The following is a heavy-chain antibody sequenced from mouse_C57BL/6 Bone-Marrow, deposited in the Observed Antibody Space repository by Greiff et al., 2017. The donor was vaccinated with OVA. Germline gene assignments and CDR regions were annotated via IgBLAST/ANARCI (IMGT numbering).Heavy chain of an antibody. Sequence: EVQLQESGPGLAKPSQTLSLTCSVTGYSITSDYWNWIRKFPGNKLEYMGYISYSGSTYYNPSLKSRISITRDTSKNQYYLQLNSVTTEDTATYYCAKGSYYDYDTEVHFDYWGQGTTLTVSS. D-gene: IGHD2-4*01. CDR3: AKGSYYDYDTEVHFDY. V-gene: IGHV3-8*01. CDR2: ISYSGST. CDR1: GYSITSDY. J-gene: IGHJ2*01.